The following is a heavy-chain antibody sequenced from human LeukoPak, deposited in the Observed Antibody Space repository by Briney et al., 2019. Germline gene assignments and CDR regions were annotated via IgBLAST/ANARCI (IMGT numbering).Heavy chain of an antibody. Sequence: PGGSLRLSCAASGFTFSDYYMSWIRQAPGKGLEWVSYISSSGSTIYYADSVKGRFTISRDNAKNSLYLQMNSLRAEDTALYYCAKDLPALSGPFDYWGQGTLVTVSS. CDR1: GFTFSDYY. J-gene: IGHJ4*02. CDR3: AKDLPALSGPFDY. V-gene: IGHV3-11*01. CDR2: ISSSGSTI. D-gene: IGHD2-15*01.